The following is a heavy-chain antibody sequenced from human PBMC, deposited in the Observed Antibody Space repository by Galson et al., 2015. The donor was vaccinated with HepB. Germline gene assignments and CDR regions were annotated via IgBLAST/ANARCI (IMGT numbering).Heavy chain of an antibody. D-gene: IGHD6-13*01. CDR3: ARGYSSSWYSYFDY. CDR1: GFSFNSYA. Sequence: SLRLSCAASGFSFNSYAMSWVRQAAGKGLEWVAVISYDGSNKYYADCVKGRFTISRDNSKNTLYLQMNSLRAEDTAVYYCARGYSSSWYSYFDYWGQGTLVPVS. V-gene: IGHV3-30-3*01. CDR2: ISYDGSNK. J-gene: IGHJ4*02.